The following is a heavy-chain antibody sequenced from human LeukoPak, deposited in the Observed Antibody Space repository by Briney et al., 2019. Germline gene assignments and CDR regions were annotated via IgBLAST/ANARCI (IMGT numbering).Heavy chain of an antibody. D-gene: IGHD5-18*01. V-gene: IGHV3-7*03. CDR3: ARTTEGGYTYGYFYYYYMDV. Sequence: GGSLRLSCAASGFTFSSYWMSWVRQAPGKGLEWVANIKQEGSEKYYVDSVKGRFTIARDKAKNSLYLQMNSLRAEDTAVYYCARTTEGGYTYGYFYYYYMDVWGKGTTVTVSS. J-gene: IGHJ6*03. CDR2: IKQEGSEK. CDR1: GFTFSSYW.